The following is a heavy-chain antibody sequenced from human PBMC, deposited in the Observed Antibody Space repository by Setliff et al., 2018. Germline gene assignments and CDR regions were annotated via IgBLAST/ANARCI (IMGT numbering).Heavy chain of an antibody. CDR3: VKDSGSGNYFGGYFDY. V-gene: IGHV3-9*03. CDR1: GFTFDDYA. Sequence: GGSLRLSCAASGFTFDDYAMHWVRQAPGKGLEWVSGISRDSGSKGYADSVKGRFTISRDNAKKPLYLQMNSLRAEDMALYYCVKDSGSGNYFGGYFDYWGQGTLVTVSS. CDR2: ISRDSGSK. J-gene: IGHJ4*02. D-gene: IGHD3-10*01.